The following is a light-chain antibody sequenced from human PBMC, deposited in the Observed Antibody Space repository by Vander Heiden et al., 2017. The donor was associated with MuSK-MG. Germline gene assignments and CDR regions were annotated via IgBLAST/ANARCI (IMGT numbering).Light chain of an antibody. Sequence: QSVLTQPPSVSEAPRQRVPIPCSGSSSNIGNNAVNWYQQLPGKAPKSLIVFDDLLPSGVSDRFSGSKSGTSASLTTTGLQSEDEADYYCAAWDDSINGSVFGGGTKLTVL. V-gene: IGLV1-36*01. CDR2: FDD. CDR1: SSNIGNNA. J-gene: IGLJ3*02. CDR3: AAWDDSINGSV.